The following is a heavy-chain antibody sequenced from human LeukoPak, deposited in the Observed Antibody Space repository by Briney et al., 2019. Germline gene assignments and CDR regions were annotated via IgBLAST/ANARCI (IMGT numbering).Heavy chain of an antibody. V-gene: IGHV3-9*01. J-gene: IGHJ4*02. D-gene: IGHD4-17*01. CDR1: GFRFDDYA. CDR2: ITWNSDKK. Sequence: GGSLRFSCAASGFRFDDYAVHWVRQAPGKGLKWASGITWNSDKKEYADSVRGRFTISRDNAKNTLYLQMNSLRAEDTAVYYCASHGDFEYYFDYWGQGTLVTVSS. CDR3: ASHGDFEYYFDY.